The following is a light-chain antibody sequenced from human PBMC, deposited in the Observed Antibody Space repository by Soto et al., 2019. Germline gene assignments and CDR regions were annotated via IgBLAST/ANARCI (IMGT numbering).Light chain of an antibody. V-gene: IGKV1-27*01. CDR2: AAS. CDR1: YTIGTY. Sequence: IPMTLSRSYLSASVLDRFTFTCLASYTIGTYLAWYQQRPGKGPELLIYAASTLQSGIPSRFSGSGSGTDFTLTISSLQPEDVATYYCQKYSSAPQTFGQGTKVDIK. J-gene: IGKJ1*01. CDR3: QKYSSAPQT.